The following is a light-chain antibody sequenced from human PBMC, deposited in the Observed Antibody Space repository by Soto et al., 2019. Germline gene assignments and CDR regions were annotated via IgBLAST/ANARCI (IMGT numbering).Light chain of an antibody. V-gene: IGKV3-11*01. CDR1: QSVRSF. Sequence: IVLTQSPGTLSLSPVERATLSCRASQSVRSFLTWYQQRPGQAPRLLIYDASKRASGIPARFSGSGSGTDFNLTISSLDPEDFAVYYCQQRSSWITFGQGTRLEIK. CDR2: DAS. J-gene: IGKJ5*01. CDR3: QQRSSWIT.